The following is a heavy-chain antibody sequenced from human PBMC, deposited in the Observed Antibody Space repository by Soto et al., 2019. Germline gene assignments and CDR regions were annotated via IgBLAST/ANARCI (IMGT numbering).Heavy chain of an antibody. V-gene: IGHV4-31*03. Sequence: SETLSLTCTVSGGSISSGGYYWSWIRQHPGKGLEWIGYIYYSGSTYYNPSLKSRVTISVDTSKNQFSLKLSSVTAADTAVYYCARHLAYYYGSGSFAVYYYGMDVWGQGTTVTVSS. CDR3: ARHLAYYYGSGSFAVYYYGMDV. CDR2: IYYSGST. J-gene: IGHJ6*02. D-gene: IGHD3-10*01. CDR1: GGSISSGGYY.